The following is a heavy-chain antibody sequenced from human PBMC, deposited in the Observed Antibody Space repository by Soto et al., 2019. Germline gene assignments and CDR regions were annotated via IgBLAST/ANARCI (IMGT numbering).Heavy chain of an antibody. D-gene: IGHD2-15*01. J-gene: IGHJ4*02. CDR1: GFTFSSYE. V-gene: IGHV3-48*03. CDR3: ARTYSVTLPFDY. CDR2: ISSSGTTI. Sequence: GGSLRLSCAASGFTFSSYEMNWVRQAPGKGLEWVSYISSSGTTIYYADSVKGRFTISRDNAKNSLYLQMNSLRAEDTAFYYCARTYSVTLPFDYWGQGTLVTVSS.